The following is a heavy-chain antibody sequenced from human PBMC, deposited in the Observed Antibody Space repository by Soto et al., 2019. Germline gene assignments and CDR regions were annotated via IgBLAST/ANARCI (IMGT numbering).Heavy chain of an antibody. J-gene: IGHJ4*02. CDR2: IYWNDDK. D-gene: IGHD1-26*01. CDR1: GFSLSTSGVG. CDR3: APSEQGGALFDS. V-gene: IGHV2-5*01. Sequence: QITLKESGPTLVKPTQTLTLTCTFSGFSLSTSGVGVGWIRQPPGKALEWLALIYWNDDKRYSPSLKSRLTSTKDTSKNHVVLTMTNMDPVDTATYYCAPSEQGGALFDSWGQGTLVTVSS.